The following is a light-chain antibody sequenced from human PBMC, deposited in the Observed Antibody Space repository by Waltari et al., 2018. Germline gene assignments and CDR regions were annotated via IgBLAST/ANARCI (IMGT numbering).Light chain of an antibody. Sequence: QSVLPQPPSVSAAPGQKVTISCSGSSSNIWHNYVSWYQHLPGRAPKLLIYDNDKRYSGIPDRFSGSKSSTSATLGITGLQTGDEADYYCVAWDNSLSAVLFGGGTKLTVL. CDR1: SSNIWHNY. CDR3: VAWDNSLSAVL. CDR2: DND. J-gene: IGLJ2*01. V-gene: IGLV1-51*01.